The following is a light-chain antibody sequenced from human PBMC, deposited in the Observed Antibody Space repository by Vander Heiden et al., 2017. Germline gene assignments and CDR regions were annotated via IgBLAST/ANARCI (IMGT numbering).Light chain of an antibody. CDR2: LGS. CDR3: RQSLQAPYT. V-gene: IGKV2-28*01. Sequence: DIVMTQSPLSLPVTPGEPASISCRSSQSLLHSNGYNYLDWYLQKPGQSPQLLIYLGSNRASAVPDRFSGSGSGTDFTLKISRVEAEDVGVYYCRQSLQAPYTFGQGTKLEIK. CDR1: QSLLHSNGYNY. J-gene: IGKJ2*01.